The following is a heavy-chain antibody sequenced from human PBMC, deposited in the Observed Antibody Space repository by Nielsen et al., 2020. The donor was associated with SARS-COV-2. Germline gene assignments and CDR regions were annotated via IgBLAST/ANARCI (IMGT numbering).Heavy chain of an antibody. Sequence: GESLKISCAASGFTFNSYGMHWVRQAPGKGLEWVAVIWYDGSNKYYADSVKGRFTISRDNSKNTLYLQMNSLRAEDTAVYYCARAMEWELLLWGQGTLVTVSS. CDR1: GFTFNSYG. J-gene: IGHJ4*02. D-gene: IGHD1-26*01. V-gene: IGHV3-33*01. CDR3: ARAMEWELLL. CDR2: IWYDGSNK.